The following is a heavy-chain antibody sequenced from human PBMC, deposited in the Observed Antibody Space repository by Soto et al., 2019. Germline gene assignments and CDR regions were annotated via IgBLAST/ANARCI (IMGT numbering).Heavy chain of an antibody. V-gene: IGHV1-8*01. CDR1: GYTFTSYD. J-gene: IGHJ6*02. CDR2: MNPNSGNT. CDR3: ARFDGIAVAGNYYYYYGMDV. Sequence: ASVKVSCKASGYTFTSYDINWVRQATGQGLEWMGWMNPNSGNTGYAQKFQGRVTMTRNTSISTAYMELSSLRSEDTAVYYCARFDGIAVAGNYYYYYGMDVWGQGATVTVSS. D-gene: IGHD6-19*01.